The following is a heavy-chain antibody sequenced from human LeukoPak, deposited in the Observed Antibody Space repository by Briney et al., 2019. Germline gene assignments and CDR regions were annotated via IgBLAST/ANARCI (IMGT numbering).Heavy chain of an antibody. CDR1: GGSISSGGFS. D-gene: IGHD6-6*01. V-gene: IGHV4-30-2*01. CDR2: IYDSGST. CDR3: ARYLYSSSYFDY. J-gene: IGHJ4*02. Sequence: SETLSLTCAVSGGSISSGGFSWSWIRQPPGKGLEWIGYIYDSGSTYYNPSLKSRVTISVDRSKNQFSLKLSSVTVADTAVYYCARYLYSSSYFDYWGQGTLVTVSS.